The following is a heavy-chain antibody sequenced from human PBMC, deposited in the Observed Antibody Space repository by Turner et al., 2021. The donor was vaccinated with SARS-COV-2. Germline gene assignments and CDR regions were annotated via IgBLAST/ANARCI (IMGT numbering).Heavy chain of an antibody. V-gene: IGHV4-39*01. CDR2: VYYRGNT. CDR3: ARVKSTVTTYYYYYMDV. CDR1: GGSISSSSYY. D-gene: IGHD4-4*01. Sequence: QLQLQESGPGLVKPSETLSLTCSVSGGSISSSSYYWGWIRQPPGKGPEWIGSVYYRGNTYYNPSLESRVTISVDTPNNQFSLKLNSVTAADTAVYYCARVKSTVTTYYYYYMDVWGKGTTVTVSS. J-gene: IGHJ6*03.